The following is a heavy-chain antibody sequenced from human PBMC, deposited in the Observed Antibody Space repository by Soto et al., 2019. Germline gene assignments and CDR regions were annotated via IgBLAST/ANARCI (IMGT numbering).Heavy chain of an antibody. D-gene: IGHD3-22*01. Sequence: ASVKVSCKASGYTFTNFGISWVRQAPGQGLEWMGWISAYNGNTNYAQKFQGRVTMTTDTSTSTAYMELRSLRSDDTAVYYCARVSDSDIIYYYDSSGYYYAFDIWGQGTMVTVSS. CDR2: ISAYNGNT. J-gene: IGHJ3*02. CDR1: GYTFTNFG. V-gene: IGHV1-18*01. CDR3: ARVSDSDIIYYYDSSGYYYAFDI.